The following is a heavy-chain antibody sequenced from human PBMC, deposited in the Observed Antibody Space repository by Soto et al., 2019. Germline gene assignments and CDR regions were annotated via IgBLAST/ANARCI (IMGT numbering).Heavy chain of an antibody. D-gene: IGHD6-13*01. Sequence: EVQLVESGGVVVQPGGSLRLSCAASGFTFDDYAMHWVRQAPGKGLEWVSLISWDGGSTYYADSVKGRFTISRDNSKNSLYLQMNSLRAEDTALYYCAKDKVGGLAAASGTLDYWGQGTLVTVSS. CDR3: AKDKVGGLAAASGTLDY. J-gene: IGHJ4*02. CDR2: ISWDGGST. CDR1: GFTFDDYA. V-gene: IGHV3-43D*04.